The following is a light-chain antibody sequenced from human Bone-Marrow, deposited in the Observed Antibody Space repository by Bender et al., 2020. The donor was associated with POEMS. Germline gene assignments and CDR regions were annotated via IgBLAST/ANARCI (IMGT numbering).Light chain of an antibody. V-gene: IGLV3-25*03. CDR3: YSGADNIKI. CDR2: KTS. J-gene: IGLJ2*01. CDR1: EMPNQH. Sequence: SYELTQPPSVSVSPGQTARITCSGDEMPNQHAYWYQQKPGQAPVLVIYKTSERPSGIPERFSGSLSGTTVTLTIRGVEAEDEADYYCYSGADNIKIFGGGTKLTVL.